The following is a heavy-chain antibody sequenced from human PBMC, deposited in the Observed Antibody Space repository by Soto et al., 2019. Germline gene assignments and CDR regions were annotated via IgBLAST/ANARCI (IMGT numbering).Heavy chain of an antibody. Sequence: QVQLQQSGPGLVKPSGTLSLTCFVSGDSINNTYWWSWVRQAPEKGPEWIEEIYHTGGRSYMPSRRGRITLSVDTSKKQLTLKLTSVTAADTAVYYCARAVYCTTANCWDDFHYYNIDVWGQGTAVTVSS. CDR3: ARAVYCTTANCWDDFHYYNIDV. CDR1: GDSINNTYW. D-gene: IGHD2-2*01. V-gene: IGHV4-4*02. CDR2: IYHTGGR. J-gene: IGHJ6*02.